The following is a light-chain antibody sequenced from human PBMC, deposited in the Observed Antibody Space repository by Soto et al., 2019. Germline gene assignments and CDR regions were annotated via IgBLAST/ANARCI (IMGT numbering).Light chain of an antibody. J-gene: IGLJ3*02. Sequence: QPVLTQPASVSGSPGQSITISCTGTTSDIGAYNYVSWYQHHPGKAPKLMIYEVSNRPSGVSHRVSASKSGNTASLTISGLQTEDEADYFCASYTSSRTWVFGGGTKLTVL. CDR3: ASYTSSRTWV. CDR1: TSDIGAYNY. V-gene: IGLV2-14*01. CDR2: EVS.